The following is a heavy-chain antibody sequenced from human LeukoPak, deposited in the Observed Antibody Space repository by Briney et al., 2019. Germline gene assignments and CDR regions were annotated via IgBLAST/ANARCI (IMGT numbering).Heavy chain of an antibody. Sequence: GGSLRLSCGAPGLTFSSYGMSWVRQAPGKGLEWVSVISGSGGSTYYADSVKGRFTISRDNSKNTPYLQMNSLRAEDTAVYYCAKVQGVAARRSPFDYWGQGTLVTVSS. CDR1: GLTFSSYG. J-gene: IGHJ4*02. V-gene: IGHV3-23*01. CDR3: AKVQGVAARRSPFDY. D-gene: IGHD6-6*01. CDR2: ISGSGGST.